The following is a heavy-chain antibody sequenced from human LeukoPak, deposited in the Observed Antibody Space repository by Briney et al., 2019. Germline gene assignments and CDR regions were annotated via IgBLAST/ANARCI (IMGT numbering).Heavy chain of an antibody. CDR3: ARERYCSSTSCPHGDLAY. Sequence: GGSLRLSCAASGFTFSSYEMNGVRQAPGKGLEWVSYMGVSGSTMYYAESVKGRFTISRDNAKNSMYLQMNRLRAEDTAVYYCARERYCSSTSCPHGDLAYWGQGTLVSVSS. J-gene: IGHJ4*02. D-gene: IGHD2-2*01. CDR2: MGVSGSTM. CDR1: GFTFSSYE. V-gene: IGHV3-48*03.